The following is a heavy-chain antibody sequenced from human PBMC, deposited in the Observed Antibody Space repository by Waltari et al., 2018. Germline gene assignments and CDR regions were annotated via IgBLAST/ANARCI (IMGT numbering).Heavy chain of an antibody. Sequence: EEQLVESGGALVQQGWSLRSSCARSGPNPHFTYCSWVRQAPGKGLEWVSVIYSGGNTYYADSVKGRFIISRDTSKNTLYLQMNSLRAEDTAIYYCARDHHVLRFSYGLDVWGQGTTVTVSS. CDR1: GPNPHFTY. CDR2: IYSGGNT. D-gene: IGHD3-3*01. CDR3: ARDHHVLRFSYGLDV. V-gene: IGHV3-66*01. J-gene: IGHJ6*02.